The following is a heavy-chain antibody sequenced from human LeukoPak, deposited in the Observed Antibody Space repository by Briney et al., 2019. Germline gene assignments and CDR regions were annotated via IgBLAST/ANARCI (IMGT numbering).Heavy chain of an antibody. J-gene: IGHJ5*01. Sequence: ASVKDSCMACGYTFTQYYLHWVRQAPGQGLEWMGWINPNSGATNHAQNFQARVAMTRDTSISTAYMELSSLRSDDTAVYYCASVSGTASYGNYGFASGGRGTLVTVSS. CDR3: ASVSGTASYGNYGFAS. CDR1: GYTFTQYY. V-gene: IGHV1-2*02. CDR2: INPNSGAT. D-gene: IGHD3-10*01.